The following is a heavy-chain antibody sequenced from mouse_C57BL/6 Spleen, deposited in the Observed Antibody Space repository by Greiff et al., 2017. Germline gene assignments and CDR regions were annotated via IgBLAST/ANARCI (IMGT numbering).Heavy chain of an antibody. J-gene: IGHJ1*03. CDR1: GFTFSSYG. V-gene: IGHV5-6*01. D-gene: IGHD2-2*01. Sequence: EVQLVESGGDLVKPGGSLKLSCAASGFTFSSYGMSWVRQTPDKRLEWVATISSGGSYTYYPDSVKGRFTISRDNAKNTLYLQRSSLKSEDTAMYYCARHEATMVTTDSHWYFDVWGTGTTVTVSS. CDR2: ISSGGSYT. CDR3: ARHEATMVTTDSHWYFDV.